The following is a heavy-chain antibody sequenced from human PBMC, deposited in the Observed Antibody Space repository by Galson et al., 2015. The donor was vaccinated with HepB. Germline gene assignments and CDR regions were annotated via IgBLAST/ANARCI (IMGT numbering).Heavy chain of an antibody. J-gene: IGHJ4*02. V-gene: IGHV3-48*01. CDR3: ARAHHDSPLRSFDY. CDR1: GFTFSSYS. Sequence: SLRLSCAASGFTFSSYSMNWVRQAPGKGLEWVSYISSSSSTIYYADSVKGRFTISRDNAKNSLYLQMNSLRAEDTAVYYCARAHHDSPLRSFDYWGQGTLVTVSS. CDR2: ISSSSSTI. D-gene: IGHD3-22*01.